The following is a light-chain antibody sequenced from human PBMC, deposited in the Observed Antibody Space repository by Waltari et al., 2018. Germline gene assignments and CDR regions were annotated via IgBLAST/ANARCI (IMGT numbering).Light chain of an antibody. Sequence: QSALTQPASVSGSPGQSITISCPGTSSDVGNYNLVSWYQQNPGKPPKLMIYEVSQRPSGVSNRFSGSKSGNTASLPISGLQPEDETDYYCCSYAGHSTYVFGTGTKVTVL. J-gene: IGLJ1*01. CDR2: EVS. CDR1: SSDVGNYNL. CDR3: CSYAGHSTYV. V-gene: IGLV2-23*02.